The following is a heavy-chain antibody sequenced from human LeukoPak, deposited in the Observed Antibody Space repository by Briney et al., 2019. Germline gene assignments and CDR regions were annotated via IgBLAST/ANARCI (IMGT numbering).Heavy chain of an antibody. CDR3: ATEKFGELHPVNWFDP. J-gene: IGHJ5*02. D-gene: IGHD3-10*01. Sequence: GASVKVSCKASGYTFTDYYMHWVRQAPGQGLEWMGWINQNSGGTIFAQKFQGRVTMTRDTSISTAYMELSRLTSDDTAVYYCATEKFGELHPVNWFDPWGQGTLVTVSS. V-gene: IGHV1-2*02. CDR1: GYTFTDYY. CDR2: INQNSGGT.